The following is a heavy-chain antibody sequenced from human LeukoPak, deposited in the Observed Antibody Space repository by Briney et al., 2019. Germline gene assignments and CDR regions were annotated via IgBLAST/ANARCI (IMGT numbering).Heavy chain of an antibody. CDR3: AKILGQQLVSYDYYYYYMDV. CDR2: ISGGGNT. J-gene: IGHJ6*03. CDR1: GFTVSSNY. D-gene: IGHD6-13*01. V-gene: IGHV3-53*05. Sequence: GGSLRLSCAASGFTVSSNYMSWVRQAPGKGLEWVSFISGGGNTYYADSVKGRFTISRDNSKNTLYLQMNSLRAEDTAVYYCAKILGQQLVSYDYYYYYMDVWGKGTTVTVSS.